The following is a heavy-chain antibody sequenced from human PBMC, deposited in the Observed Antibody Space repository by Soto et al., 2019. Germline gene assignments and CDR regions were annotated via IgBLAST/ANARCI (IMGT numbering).Heavy chain of an antibody. D-gene: IGHD5-18*01. Sequence: SETLSLTCTVSGGSISSGDYYWSWIRQPPGKGLEWIGYIYYSGSTYYNPSLKSRVTISVDTSKNQFSLKLSSVTAADTAVYYCASNSYGYLFYDYGGKGPLVPVSS. CDR2: IYYSGST. CDR3: ASNSYGYLFYDY. CDR1: GGSISSGDYY. J-gene: IGHJ4*02. V-gene: IGHV4-30-4*01.